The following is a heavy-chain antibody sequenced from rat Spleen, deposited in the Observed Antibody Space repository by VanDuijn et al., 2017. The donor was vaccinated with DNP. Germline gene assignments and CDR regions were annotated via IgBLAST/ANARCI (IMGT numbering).Heavy chain of an antibody. Sequence: EVQLVESGGGLVQPGRSLKLSCTASGFTFSDYNMAWVRQAPEKGLEWVATISYDGNNAYYRDSVKGRFTISRDNAKSTLYLQMDSLRSEDTATYYCTTDRDSSPFAYWGQGTLVTVSS. D-gene: IGHD1-2*01. J-gene: IGHJ3*01. CDR3: TTDRDSSPFAY. CDR2: ISYDGNNA. V-gene: IGHV5-7*01. CDR1: GFTFSDYN.